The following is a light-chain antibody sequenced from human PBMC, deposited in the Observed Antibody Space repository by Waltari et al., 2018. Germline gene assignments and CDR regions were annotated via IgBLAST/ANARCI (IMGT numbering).Light chain of an antibody. CDR3: QHYLRLPVS. V-gene: IGKV3-20*01. CDR1: QSVGRT. J-gene: IGKJ1*01. Sequence: EIVLTQSPGPLSLSPGDRATLSCRARQSVGRTLAWYQQRPGQAPRLLIYGASSRAADIPDRFAGSGSGTDFSLTINRLEPEDFAVYYCQHYLRLPVSFGQGTKVEIK. CDR2: GAS.